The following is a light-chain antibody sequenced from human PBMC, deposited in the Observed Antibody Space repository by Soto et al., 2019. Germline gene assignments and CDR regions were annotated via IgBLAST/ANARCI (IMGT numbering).Light chain of an antibody. Sequence: QSVLPPPASVSGSPGQSITLSCTGTSSDVGGYSFVSWYQQHPGKAPKLMIYDVSNRPSGVSNRFSGSKSGNTASLTISGLQAEDEADYYCSSYTSSSTLVVFGGGTKLTV. CDR1: SSDVGGYSF. CDR2: DVS. V-gene: IGLV2-14*01. CDR3: SSYTSSSTLVV. J-gene: IGLJ2*01.